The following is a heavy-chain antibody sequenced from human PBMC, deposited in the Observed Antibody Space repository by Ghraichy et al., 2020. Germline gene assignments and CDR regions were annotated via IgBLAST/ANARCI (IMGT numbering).Heavy chain of an antibody. CDR3: ARGYYCGGDCIDAFDI. J-gene: IGHJ3*02. CDR2: INSDGSST. D-gene: IGHD2-21*01. CDR1: GFTFSSYW. Sequence: GGSLRLSCAASGFTFSSYWMHWVRQAPGKGLVWVSRINSDGSSTSYADSVKGRFTISRDNAKNTLYLQMNSLRAEDTAVYYCARGYYCGGDCIDAFDIWGQGTMVTVSS. V-gene: IGHV3-74*01.